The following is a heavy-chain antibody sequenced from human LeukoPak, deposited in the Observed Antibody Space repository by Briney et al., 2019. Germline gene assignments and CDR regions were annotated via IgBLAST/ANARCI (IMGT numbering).Heavy chain of an antibody. CDR1: GYTFTGYY. D-gene: IGHD3-9*01. V-gene: IGHV1-2*02. CDR2: INSDSGFT. Sequence: ASVKVSCKASGYTFTGYYMNWVRQAPGQGLEWMGWINSDSGFTKYAQKFQGRVTMTRDTSITTVYMDLTRLTSDDTAVYYWARNFDMKGFDPWGPGTLVTVSS. J-gene: IGHJ5*02. CDR3: ARNFDMKGFDP.